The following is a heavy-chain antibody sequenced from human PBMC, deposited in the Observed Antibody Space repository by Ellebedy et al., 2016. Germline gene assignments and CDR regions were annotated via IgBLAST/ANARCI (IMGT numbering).Heavy chain of an antibody. J-gene: IGHJ2*01. Sequence: SQTLSLTXVISGDSVSNYSGAWNWIRQSPSRGLEWLGRTYYRYKWIYDYAVSVKSRITISPDTSKNQFSLQLNFVTPDDTAVYYCARWVHELRYFDLWGRGTLVTVSS. CDR2: TYYRYKWIY. D-gene: IGHD1-1*01. CDR3: ARWVHELRYFDL. CDR1: GDSVSNYSGA. V-gene: IGHV6-1*01.